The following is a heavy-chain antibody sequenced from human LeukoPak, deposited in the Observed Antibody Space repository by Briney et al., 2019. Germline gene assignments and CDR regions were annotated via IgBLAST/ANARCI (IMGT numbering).Heavy chain of an antibody. CDR3: SRAREYNHHPNWIDL. CDR2: VNESGGT. D-gene: IGHD6-6*01. J-gene: IGHJ5*02. CDR1: VGSFSGYH. Sequence: PSETLSLTCAVYVGSFSGYHWNWIRQPPGKGPEWIGEVNESGGTNINPSLKSRVTISVDTSKNHFSLNLSAVTAADTAVYYCSRAREYNHHPNWIDLWGQGVLVTVSS. V-gene: IGHV4-34*01.